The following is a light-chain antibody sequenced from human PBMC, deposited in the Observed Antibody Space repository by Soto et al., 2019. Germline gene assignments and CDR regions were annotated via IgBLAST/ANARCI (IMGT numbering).Light chain of an antibody. V-gene: IGKV1-39*01. CDR3: QQSNSTAWT. J-gene: IGKJ1*01. CDR1: QSISSF. Sequence: DIQMTQSPSSLSASVGDRVTITCRASQSISSFLNWYQQIPGQAPKLLIYAASSLQSGIPSRFSGSGSGTDFTLTISSLQPEDFATYYCQQSNSTAWTFGQGTKVDIK. CDR2: AAS.